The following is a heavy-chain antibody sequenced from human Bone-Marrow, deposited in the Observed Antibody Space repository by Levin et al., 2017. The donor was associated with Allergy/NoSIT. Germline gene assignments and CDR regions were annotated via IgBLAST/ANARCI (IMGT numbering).Heavy chain of an antibody. CDR2: ISYDGSNK. CDR3: AREGIDDYGAMGSAFDI. V-gene: IGHV3-30*04. J-gene: IGHJ3*02. CDR1: GFTFSSYA. Sequence: GGSLRLSCAASGFTFSSYAMHWVRQAPGKGLEWVAVISYDGSNKYYADSVKGRFTISRDNSKNTLYLQMNSLRAEDTAVYYCAREGIDDYGAMGSAFDIWGQGTMVTVSS. D-gene: IGHD4-17*01.